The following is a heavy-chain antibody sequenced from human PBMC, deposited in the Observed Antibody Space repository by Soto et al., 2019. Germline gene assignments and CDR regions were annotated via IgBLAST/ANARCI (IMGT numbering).Heavy chain of an antibody. CDR2: IWYDGSNK. V-gene: IGHV3-33*01. CDR1: GFTFSSYG. D-gene: IGHD2-15*01. Sequence: PGGSLRLSCAASGFTFSSYGMHWVRQAPGKGLEWVAVIWYDGSNKYYADSVKGRFTISRDNSKNTLYLQMNSLRAEDTAVYYCARTPCSGGSCYGDYYYGMDVWGQGTTVTVSS. J-gene: IGHJ6*02. CDR3: ARTPCSGGSCYGDYYYGMDV.